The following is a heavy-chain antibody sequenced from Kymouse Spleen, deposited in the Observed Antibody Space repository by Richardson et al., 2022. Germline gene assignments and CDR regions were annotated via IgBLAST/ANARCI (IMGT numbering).Heavy chain of an antibody. CDR1: GDSVSSNSAA. V-gene: IGHV6-1*01. D-gene: IGHD3-10*01. J-gene: IGHJ4*02. CDR2: TYYRSKWYN. CDR3: ARDLTYYYGSGSYGYFDY. Sequence: QVQLQQSGPGLVKPSQTLSLTCAISGDSVSSNSAAWNWIRQSPSRGLEWLGRTYYRSKWYNDYAVSVKSRITINPDTSKNQFSLQLNSVTPEDTAVYYCARDLTYYYGSGSYGYFDYWGQGTLVTVSS.